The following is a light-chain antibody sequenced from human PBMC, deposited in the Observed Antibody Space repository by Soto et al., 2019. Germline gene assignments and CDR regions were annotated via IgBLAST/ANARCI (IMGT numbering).Light chain of an antibody. J-gene: IGKJ4*01. V-gene: IGKV3-11*01. Sequence: EIVLIPFPAPPSFSPGEKATPSSRASQSVNNYLGWYPQTPGQAPRLLIYDVSNRATDIPGRFSGSGSGTDFTLTISSLEPEDFAVYYCQQRTNWPLTFGGGTKVDIK. CDR3: QQRTNWPLT. CDR1: QSVNNY. CDR2: DVS.